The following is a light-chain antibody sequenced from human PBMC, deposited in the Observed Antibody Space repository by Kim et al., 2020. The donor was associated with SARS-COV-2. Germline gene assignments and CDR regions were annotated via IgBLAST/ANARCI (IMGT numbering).Light chain of an antibody. CDR1: QPVDSGR. CDR2: RGS. CDR3: QQFGDSPLYA. V-gene: IGKV3-20*01. J-gene: IGKJ2*01. Sequence: SAGERATVSCRAGQPVDSGRLAWYQHETGQPPRLLIYRGSKRATGIPDRFSGSGSGTDFTLSINRLEPEDFAVYYCQQFGDSPLYAFGQETELEI.